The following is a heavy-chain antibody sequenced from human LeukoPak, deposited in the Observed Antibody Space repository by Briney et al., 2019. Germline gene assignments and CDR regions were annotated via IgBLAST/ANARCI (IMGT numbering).Heavy chain of an antibody. CDR2: ISSGGSTI. CDR1: GFTFSGYG. Sequence: GGSLRLSCAPSGFTFSGYGMIWFRQAPGKGLEWVSYISSGGSTIYYADSVKGRFTISRDNAKNSLYLQMYSLRDGDTAVYYCARARSGYYFDYWGQGTLVTVSS. CDR3: ARARSGYYFDY. V-gene: IGHV3-48*02. J-gene: IGHJ4*02. D-gene: IGHD5-12*01.